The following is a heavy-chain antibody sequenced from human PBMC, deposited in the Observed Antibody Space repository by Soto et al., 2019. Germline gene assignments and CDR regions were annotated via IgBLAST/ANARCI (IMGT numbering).Heavy chain of an antibody. CDR2: IYSDDRT. CDR1: GITVSSNY. CDR3: AREPYYDILTGYPKYFDY. V-gene: IGHV3-66*01. Sequence: GSLRLSCAASGITVSSNYLSWVRQAPGKGLEWVSIIYSDDRTYYADFAKGRFTVSRDNSRNTLYLQMHSLRAADTAVYYCAREPYYDILTGYPKYFDYWGQGTLVTVSS. J-gene: IGHJ4*02. D-gene: IGHD3-9*01.